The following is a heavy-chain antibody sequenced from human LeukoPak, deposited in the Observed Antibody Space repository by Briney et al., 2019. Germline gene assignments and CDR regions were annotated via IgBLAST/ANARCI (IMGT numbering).Heavy chain of an antibody. CDR3: HTSCGGDCYSIQTY. D-gene: IGHD2-21*02. CDR1: GFSFISYS. J-gene: IGHJ4*02. V-gene: IGHV3-21*04. Sequence: GGSLRLSCAASGFSFISYSMNWVRQAPGKGLEWVSSISSSSDYRYHADSVKGRFTISRDNPKKSLYLQMNSLRAEDTAVYYCHTSCGGDCYSIQTYWGREPWSPSPQ. CDR2: ISSSSDYR.